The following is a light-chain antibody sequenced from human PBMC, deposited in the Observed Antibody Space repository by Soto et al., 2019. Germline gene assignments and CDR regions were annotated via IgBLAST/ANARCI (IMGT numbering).Light chain of an antibody. V-gene: IGKV1-33*01. CDR3: QHYDNRSPLT. Sequence: DIQMTQSPSSLSASIGDRVTITCQASQDIRKYLNWYQQKPGRAGQLLIYGAANLETGVPSSISGSRYAAEFISLTSSLQPEDIATYYCQHYDNRSPLTFGPGTKLAIK. CDR1: QDIRKY. CDR2: GAA. J-gene: IGKJ3*01.